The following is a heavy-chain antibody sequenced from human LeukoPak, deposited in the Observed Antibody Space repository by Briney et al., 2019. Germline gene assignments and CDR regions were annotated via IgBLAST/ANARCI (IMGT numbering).Heavy chain of an antibody. D-gene: IGHD1-1*01. CDR2: IYPGDSDT. CDR1: GYSFTSYW. CDR3: ARQPITTKRYNWFDP. V-gene: IGHV5-51*01. Sequence: PGGSLRLSCKGSGYSFTSYWIGWVRQMPGKGLEWMGIIYPGDSDTRYSPSFQGQVTISADNFISTAYLQWSSLKASDTAMYYCARQPITTKRYNWFDPWGQGALVSVSS. J-gene: IGHJ5*02.